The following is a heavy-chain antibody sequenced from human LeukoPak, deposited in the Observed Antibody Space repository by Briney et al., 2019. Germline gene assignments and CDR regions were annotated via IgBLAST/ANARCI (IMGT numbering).Heavy chain of an antibody. J-gene: IGHJ4*02. CDR3: ARGYYDSSGYFGFDY. V-gene: IGHV1-69*06. CDR1: GGTFSSYA. Sequence: GASVKVSCKASGGTFSSYAISWVRQAPGQGLEWMGGIIPIFGTANYAQTFQGRVTITADKSTSTAYMELSSLRSEDTAVYYCARGYYDSSGYFGFDYWGQGTLVTVSS. CDR2: IIPIFGTA. D-gene: IGHD3-22*01.